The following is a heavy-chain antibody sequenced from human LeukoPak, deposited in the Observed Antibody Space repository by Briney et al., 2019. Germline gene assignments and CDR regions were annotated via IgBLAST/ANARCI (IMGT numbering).Heavy chain of an antibody. CDR3: ARGIAVRYFDWLSRRYYYYMDV. Sequence: ASVKVSRKASGYTFTSYDINWVRQATGQGLEWMGWMNPNSGNTGYAQKFQGRVTMTRYTSISTAYMELSSLRSEDTAVYYCARGIAVRYFDWLSRRYYYYMDVWGKGTTVTVSS. J-gene: IGHJ6*03. D-gene: IGHD3-9*01. CDR1: GYTFTSYD. V-gene: IGHV1-8*01. CDR2: MNPNSGNT.